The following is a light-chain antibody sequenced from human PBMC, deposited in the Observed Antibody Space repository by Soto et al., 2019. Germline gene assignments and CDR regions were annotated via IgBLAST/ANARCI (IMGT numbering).Light chain of an antibody. CDR2: DTS. CDR3: QQSYSTPYT. Sequence: EIVMTQSPATLSVSPGEGVSLSCRASQNVNNKLAWYQQRPGQPPRLLIYDTSTRANGIPGRFSGSGSGTEFTLTISSLQPEDFATYYCQQSYSTPYTFGQGTKLEIK. V-gene: IGKV3-15*01. CDR1: QNVNNK. J-gene: IGKJ2*01.